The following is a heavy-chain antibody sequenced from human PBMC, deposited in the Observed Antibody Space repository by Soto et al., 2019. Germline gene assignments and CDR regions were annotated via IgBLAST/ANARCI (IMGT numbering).Heavy chain of an antibody. J-gene: IGHJ4*02. Sequence: QVQLVQSGAEVKKPGSSVKVSCKASGGTFSSYAISWVRQAPGQGLEWMGGIIPIFGTANYAQKFQGRVTLTADESTSTAYMELSSLRSEDTAVYYCARAGGLRYCSGGSCYPVLGDGDYYFDYWAQGTLVTVSS. D-gene: IGHD2-15*01. CDR3: ARAGGLRYCSGGSCYPVLGDGDYYFDY. V-gene: IGHV1-69*01. CDR2: IIPIFGTA. CDR1: GGTFSSYA.